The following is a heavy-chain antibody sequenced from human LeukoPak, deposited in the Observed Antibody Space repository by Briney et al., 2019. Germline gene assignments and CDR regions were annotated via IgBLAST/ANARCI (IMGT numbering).Heavy chain of an antibody. D-gene: IGHD3-10*01. CDR3: ARQILRGSYFYYLDV. Sequence: GGSLRLSCAASGFSFNSFGMRRVRQTPGKGLEWVSSIHSRGDNTHYADSLEGRFTISRDTWKNTVYMQMNPLRVEDTATYYCARQILRGSYFYYLDVWGTGAPVTVSS. CDR1: GFSFNSFG. V-gene: IGHV3-23*01. J-gene: IGHJ6*03. CDR2: IHSRGDNT.